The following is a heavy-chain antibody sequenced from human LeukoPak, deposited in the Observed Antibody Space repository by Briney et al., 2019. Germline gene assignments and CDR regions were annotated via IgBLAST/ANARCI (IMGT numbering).Heavy chain of an antibody. CDR3: ARRYYDILTGYYYYFDY. V-gene: IGHV4-39*01. D-gene: IGHD3-9*01. Sequence: SETLSLTCTVSGGSISSSSYYWGWIRQPPGKRLEWSGSIYYSGSTYYNPSLNSRVTISVDTSKNQFSLKLSSVTAADTAVYYCARRYYDILTGYYYYFDYWGQGTLVTVSS. J-gene: IGHJ4*02. CDR1: GGSISSSSYY. CDR2: IYYSGST.